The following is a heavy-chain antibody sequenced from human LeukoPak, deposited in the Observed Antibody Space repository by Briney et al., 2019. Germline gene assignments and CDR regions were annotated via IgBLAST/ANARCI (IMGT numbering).Heavy chain of an antibody. J-gene: IGHJ4*02. D-gene: IGHD2-15*01. V-gene: IGHV1-46*01. CDR3: ARDLRGCSGGSCYRYFDY. CDR2: INPSGGST. CDR1: GYTFTRYY. Sequence: GASVKVSCKASGYTFTRYYMHWVRQAPGQGLEWMGIINPSGGSTNYAQKFQGRVTMTRDMSTSTVYMELSSLRSEDTAVYYCARDLRGCSGGSCYRYFDYWGQGTLVTVSS.